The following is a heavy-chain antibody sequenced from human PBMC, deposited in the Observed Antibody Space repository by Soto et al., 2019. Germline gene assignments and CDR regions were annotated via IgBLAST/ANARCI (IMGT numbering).Heavy chain of an antibody. V-gene: IGHV4-31*03. CDR3: AREQVGVVMAYFDL. D-gene: IGHD3-3*01. J-gene: IGHJ2*01. CDR1: GGSISSGGYY. Sequence: QVQLQESGPGLVKPSQTLSLTCTVSGGSISSGGYYWSWIRQHPGKGLEWIGYIYYSGSTYYNPSLKSRVTISVDTSKKQFSLKLSSVTAADTAVYYCAREQVGVVMAYFDLWGRGSLVTVSS. CDR2: IYYSGST.